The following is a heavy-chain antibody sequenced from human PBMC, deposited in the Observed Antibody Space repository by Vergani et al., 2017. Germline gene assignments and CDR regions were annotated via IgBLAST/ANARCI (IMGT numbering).Heavy chain of an antibody. V-gene: IGHV3-74*01. Sequence: EVQLVESGGGLVQPGGSLRLSCAASGFTFSSYWMHWVRQAPGKGLVWVSRINSDGSSTSYADSVKGRFTISRDNAKNTLYLQMNSLRAEDTAVYYCAKDPENIAAAGDFDYWGQGTLVTVSS. CDR3: AKDPENIAAAGDFDY. CDR2: INSDGSST. D-gene: IGHD6-13*01. CDR1: GFTFSSYW. J-gene: IGHJ4*02.